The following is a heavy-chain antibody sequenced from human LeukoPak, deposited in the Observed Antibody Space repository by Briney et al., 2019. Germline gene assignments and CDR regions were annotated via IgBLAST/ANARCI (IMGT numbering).Heavy chain of an antibody. J-gene: IGHJ4*02. CDR1: GYTFTGYY. Sequence: ASVKVSCKASGYTFTGYYMHWVRQAPGQGLEWMGWINPNSDGTNYAQKFQGRVTMTRDTSISTAYMELSRLRSDDTAVYYCARVGYSSSWYGGYFDYWGQGTLVTVSS. D-gene: IGHD6-13*01. CDR2: INPNSDGT. V-gene: IGHV1-2*02. CDR3: ARVGYSSSWYGGYFDY.